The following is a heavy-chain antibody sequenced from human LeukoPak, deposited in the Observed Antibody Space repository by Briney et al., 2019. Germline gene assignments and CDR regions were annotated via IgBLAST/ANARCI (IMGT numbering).Heavy chain of an antibody. J-gene: IGHJ3*02. V-gene: IGHV4-30-2*01. CDR3: ASYGPPTLGRAFDI. CDR1: GGSISSGGYS. CDR2: IYHSGST. D-gene: IGHD4-17*01. Sequence: PSETLSLTCAVSGGSISSGGYSWIWIRQPPGQGLEWIGYIYHSGSTYYNPSLKSRVTISVDRSKNQFSLKLSSVTAADTAVYYCASYGPPTLGRAFDIWGQGTMVTVSS.